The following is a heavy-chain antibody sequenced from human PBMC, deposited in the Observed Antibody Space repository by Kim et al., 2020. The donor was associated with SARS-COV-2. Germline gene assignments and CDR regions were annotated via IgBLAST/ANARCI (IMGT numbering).Heavy chain of an antibody. Sequence: SQTLSLTCAISGDSVSSNSAAWHWIRQSPSRGLEWLGRTYYRSKWYNDYAVSVKSRITINPDTSKNQFSLRLNSVTPEDTAVYYCAREVEYSGSYLGYYYYYGMDVWGQGTTVTVSS. J-gene: IGHJ6*02. CDR2: TYYRSKWYN. CDR3: AREVEYSGSYLGYYYYYGMDV. V-gene: IGHV6-1*01. D-gene: IGHD1-26*01. CDR1: GDSVSSNSAA.